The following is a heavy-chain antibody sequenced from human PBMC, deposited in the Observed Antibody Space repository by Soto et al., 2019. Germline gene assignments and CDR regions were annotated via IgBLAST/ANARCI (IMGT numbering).Heavy chain of an antibody. CDR2: ISGTSGRT. J-gene: IGHJ4*02. Sequence: EVQLLESGGGLVQPGGSLRLSCAASGFIFSDYAMSWVRHVPGKGLQWVSVISGTSGRTEYADSVRGRFTISRDNSKNTLYLDIDSLRADDTAVYYCARDGGPLIITFDSWGPGTLVHVSS. V-gene: IGHV3-23*01. D-gene: IGHD3-22*01. CDR1: GFIFSDYA. CDR3: ARDGGPLIITFDS.